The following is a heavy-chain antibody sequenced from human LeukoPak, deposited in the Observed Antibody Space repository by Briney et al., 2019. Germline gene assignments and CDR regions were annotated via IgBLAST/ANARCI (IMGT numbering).Heavy chain of an antibody. CDR2: INHSGST. J-gene: IGHJ4*02. Sequence: PSETLSLTCAVYGGSLSGYYWSWIRQPPGKGLEWIGEINHSGSTNYNPSLKSRVTISVDTSKNQFSLKLSSVSAADTAVYYCARVPQGRRVFSGYYYGKAGFDYWGQGTLVTVSS. CDR1: GGSLSGYY. V-gene: IGHV4-34*01. D-gene: IGHD3-22*01. CDR3: ARVPQGRRVFSGYYYGKAGFDY.